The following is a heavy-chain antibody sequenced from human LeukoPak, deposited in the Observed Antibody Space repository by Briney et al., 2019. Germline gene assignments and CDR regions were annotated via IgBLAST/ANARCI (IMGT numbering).Heavy chain of an antibody. V-gene: IGHV3-74*01. CDR2: SNSDGSST. CDR3: ARTIVVVAFDY. CDR1: GFTFDTYW. D-gene: IGHD2-21*01. J-gene: IGHJ4*02. Sequence: PGGSLRLSCAASGFTFDTYWMHWVRQAPGKGLVWVSRSNSDGSSTSYADSVKGRFTISRDNAKNSLYLQMNSLRAEDTAVYYCARTIVVVAFDYWGQGTLVTVSS.